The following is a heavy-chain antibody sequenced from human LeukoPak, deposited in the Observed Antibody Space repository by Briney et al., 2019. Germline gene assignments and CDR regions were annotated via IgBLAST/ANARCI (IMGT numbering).Heavy chain of an antibody. CDR3: AKDSRAKIDY. D-gene: IGHD4/OR15-4a*01. Sequence: HPGGSLRLSCAASGFTFSSYWMHWVRQAPGKGLVWVLRINSDGSSTSYADSVKGRFTISRDNSKNTLYLQMNSLRAEDTAVYYCAKDSRAKIDYWGQGTLVTVSS. CDR2: INSDGSST. V-gene: IGHV3-74*01. J-gene: IGHJ4*02. CDR1: GFTFSSYW.